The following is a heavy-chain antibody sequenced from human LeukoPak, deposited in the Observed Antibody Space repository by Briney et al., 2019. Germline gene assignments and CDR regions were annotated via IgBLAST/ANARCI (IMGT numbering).Heavy chain of an antibody. CDR1: GFAFSSYS. CDR2: ISGNTRTI. V-gene: IGHV3-48*01. CDR3: ARNPDYYYGLDV. J-gene: IGHJ6*02. Sequence: TGGSLRLSCAASGFAFSSYSMNWVRQAPGKGVEWISYISGNTRTIYYADSVKGRFTISRDNAKNSLYLQMASLRAEDTAVYYCARNPDYYYGLDVWGQGATVTVSS.